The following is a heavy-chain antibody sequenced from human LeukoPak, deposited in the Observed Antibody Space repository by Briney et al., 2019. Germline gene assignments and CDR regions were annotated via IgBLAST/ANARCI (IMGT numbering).Heavy chain of an antibody. CDR2: IKQDGSEK. Sequence: PGGSLRLSCAASGFTFSNYWMNWVRQAPGKGLEWVANIKQDGSEKYYVDSVKGRFTISRDNARNSLFLQMSGLRVEDAAVYHCVKGGSNWSDWGQGTLVTVSS. J-gene: IGHJ1*01. D-gene: IGHD3-3*01. V-gene: IGHV3-7*03. CDR3: VKGGSNWSD. CDR1: GFTFSNYW.